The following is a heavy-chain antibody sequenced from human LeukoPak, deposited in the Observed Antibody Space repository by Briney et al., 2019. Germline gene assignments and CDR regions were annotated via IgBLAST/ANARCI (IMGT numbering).Heavy chain of an antibody. CDR2: ISYDGSNK. CDR1: GFTFSSYA. J-gene: IGHJ6*03. Sequence: GGSLRLSCAASGFTFSSYAMHWVRQAPGKGLEWVAVISYDGSNKYYADSVKGRFTISRDNSKNTLYLQMNSLRAEDTAVYYCARTVYDILTGRNYYYYMDVWGKGTTVTVSS. V-gene: IGHV3-30*04. D-gene: IGHD3-9*01. CDR3: ARTVYDILTGRNYYYYMDV.